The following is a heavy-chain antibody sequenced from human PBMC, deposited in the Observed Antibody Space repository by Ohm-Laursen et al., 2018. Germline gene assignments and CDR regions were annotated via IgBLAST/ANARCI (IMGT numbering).Heavy chain of an antibody. J-gene: IGHJ1*01. CDR2: IGGSGSST. CDR3: AKDSGDLQALAEHFHH. Sequence: SLRLSCAASGFTFRNYGMTWARQAPGKRLEWVAGIGGSGSSTYYADSVTGRFTISRDNSKNTLYLQMNSLRVEDTAVYYCAKDSGDLQALAEHFHHWGQGTLVTVSS. D-gene: IGHD4-17*01. CDR1: GFTFRNYG. V-gene: IGHV3-23*01.